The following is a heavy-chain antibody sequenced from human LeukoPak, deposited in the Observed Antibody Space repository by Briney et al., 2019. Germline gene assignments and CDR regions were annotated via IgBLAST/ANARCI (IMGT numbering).Heavy chain of an antibody. CDR2: ISGSGISR. Sequence: GGSLRLSCAASGFTFSSFAMNWVRLAPGKGLEWVSGISGSGISRGYADSVKGRFTISRDNSKNTVLLQMDSLRAEDTAIYYCAKRSGVYSDNSGVFDYWGQGSLVTVSS. V-gene: IGHV3-23*01. J-gene: IGHJ4*02. CDR3: AKRSGVYSDNSGVFDY. CDR1: GFTFSSFA. D-gene: IGHD4-11*01.